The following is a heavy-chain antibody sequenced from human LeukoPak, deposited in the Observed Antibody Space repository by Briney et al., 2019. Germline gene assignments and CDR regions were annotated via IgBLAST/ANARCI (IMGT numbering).Heavy chain of an antibody. J-gene: IGHJ4*02. CDR3: ANSGSIAAAGTHPFAY. Sequence: GGSLRLSCAASGVTFSSYAMSWVRQAPGKGLEWVSAISGSGGSTYYADSVKGRFTISRDNSKNTLYLQMNSLRAEDTAVYYCANSGSIAAAGTHPFAYWGQGTLVTVSS. D-gene: IGHD6-13*01. CDR2: ISGSGGST. CDR1: GVTFSSYA. V-gene: IGHV3-23*01.